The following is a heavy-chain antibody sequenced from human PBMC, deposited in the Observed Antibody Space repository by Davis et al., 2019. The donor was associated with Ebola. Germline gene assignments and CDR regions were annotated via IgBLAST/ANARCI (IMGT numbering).Heavy chain of an antibody. CDR1: GVSIDNGAYS. J-gene: IGHJ5*02. CDR3: AREVLGLDP. D-gene: IGHD3-10*01. V-gene: IGHV4-30-4*07. CDR2: YYYTGST. Sequence: SETLSLTCAVSGVSIDNGAYSWSWIRQPPGKGLEWIGYYYYTGSTYYSPSLKSRVTISVDTSKNQFSLKLSSVTAADTAVYYCAREVLGLDPWGQGTLVTVSS.